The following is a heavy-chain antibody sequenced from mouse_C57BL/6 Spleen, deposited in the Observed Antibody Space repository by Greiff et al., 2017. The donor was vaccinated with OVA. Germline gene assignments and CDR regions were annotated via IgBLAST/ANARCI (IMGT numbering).Heavy chain of an antibody. CDR2: IDPEDGET. CDR1: GFNIKDYY. CDR3: ARRTGTGAMDY. J-gene: IGHJ4*01. D-gene: IGHD4-1*01. V-gene: IGHV14-2*01. Sequence: EVKLQQSGAELVKPGASVKLSCTASGFNIKDYYMHWVKQRTKQGLEWIGRIDPEDGETKYAPKFQGKATLTADTSSNTAYLQRSSLTSEDTAVYYCARRTGTGAMDYWGQGTSVTVSS.